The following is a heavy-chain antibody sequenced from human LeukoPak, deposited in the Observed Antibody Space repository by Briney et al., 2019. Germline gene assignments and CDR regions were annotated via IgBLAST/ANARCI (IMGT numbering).Heavy chain of an antibody. Sequence: SETLSLICAVSGGSISSGGYSWSWIRQPPGKGLEWIGYIYHSGSTYYNPSLKSRVTISVDRSKNQFSLKLSSVTAADTAVYYCATARGGYCTNGVCYTSFPVYWGQGTLVTVSS. CDR2: IYHSGST. CDR1: GGSISSGGYS. CDR3: ATARGGYCTNGVCYTSFPVY. J-gene: IGHJ4*02. D-gene: IGHD2-8*01. V-gene: IGHV4-30-2*01.